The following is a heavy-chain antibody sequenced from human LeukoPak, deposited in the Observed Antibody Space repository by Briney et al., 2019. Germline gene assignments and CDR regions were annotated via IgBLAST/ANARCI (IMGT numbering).Heavy chain of an antibody. V-gene: IGHV4-4*02. J-gene: IGHJ4*02. CDR3: ARDGVQLDTIRGFDY. Sequence: SETLSLTCAVSGGSISSSNWWSWVRQPPGKGLEWIGEIYHSGSTNYNPSLKSRVTISVDKSKNQSSLKLSSVTAADTAVYYCARDGVQLDTIRGFDYWGQGTLVTVSS. CDR2: IYHSGST. CDR1: GGSISSSNW. D-gene: IGHD1-1*01.